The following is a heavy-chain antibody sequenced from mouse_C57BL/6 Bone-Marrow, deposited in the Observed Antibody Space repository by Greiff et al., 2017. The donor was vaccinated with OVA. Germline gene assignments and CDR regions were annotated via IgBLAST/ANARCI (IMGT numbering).Heavy chain of an antibody. J-gene: IGHJ4*01. CDR2: IHPNSGST. CDR3: ARFYGSSYAMDY. CDR1: GYTFTSYW. D-gene: IGHD1-1*01. Sequence: QVQLQQPGAELVKPGASVKLSCKASGYTFTSYWMHWVKQRPGQGLEWIGMIHPNSGSTNYNEKFKSKATLTVDKSSSTAYMQLSSLTSEDSAVXYCARFYGSSYAMDYWGQGTSVTVSS. V-gene: IGHV1-64*01.